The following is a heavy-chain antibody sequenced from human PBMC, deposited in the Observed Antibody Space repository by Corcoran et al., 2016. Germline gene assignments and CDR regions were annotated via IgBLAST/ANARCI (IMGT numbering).Heavy chain of an antibody. V-gene: IGHV3-23*01. CDR2: ISGTGGSA. J-gene: IGHJ4*02. CDR1: GFTFSNYG. Sequence: EVQLFESGGDLVQPGESLRLSCAASGFTFSNYGMNWVRQASGKGLEWVSGISGTGGSANYADSVKGRFTISRDNSKNTLYLQMNSRRVEDTAVYYCTKRDSGSDSGGLPHYWGQGTLVTVSS. D-gene: IGHD1-26*01. CDR3: TKRDSGSDSGGLPHY.